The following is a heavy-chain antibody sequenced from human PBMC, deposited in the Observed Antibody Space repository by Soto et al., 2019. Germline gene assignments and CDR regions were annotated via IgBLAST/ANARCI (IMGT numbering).Heavy chain of an antibody. CDR1: GFSFSSYT. Sequence: XGSLRLSCVASGFSFSSYTMNWVRQAPGKGLEWVSGVSGNGGNTYYADSVKGRFSISRDNSKNTLYLQLNSLRAEDTAIYYCAKDRMGASGWFDPWDQGTPVTVSS. CDR3: AKDRMGASGWFDP. V-gene: IGHV3-23*01. J-gene: IGHJ5*02. D-gene: IGHD1-26*01. CDR2: VSGNGGNT.